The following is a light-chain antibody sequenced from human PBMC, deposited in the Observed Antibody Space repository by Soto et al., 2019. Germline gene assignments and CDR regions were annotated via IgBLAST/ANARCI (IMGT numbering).Light chain of an antibody. V-gene: IGKV1-39*01. Sequence: DIQMTQSPSSLSASVGDRVTITCRASQSITFYLNWYQHKPGKAPNLLMYAASTLRSGVPSRFSGSGSGTDFTLTISSLQPEDFATYYCQRSYTTPLTFGGGTKVDIK. CDR3: QRSYTTPLT. CDR1: QSITFY. CDR2: AAS. J-gene: IGKJ4*01.